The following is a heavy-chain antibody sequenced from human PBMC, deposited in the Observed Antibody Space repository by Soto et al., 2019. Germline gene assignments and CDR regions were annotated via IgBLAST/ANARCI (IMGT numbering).Heavy chain of an antibody. CDR2: ISGSGGHT. J-gene: IGHJ5*02. D-gene: IGHD2-8*01. Sequence: GESLKISCTGSGFSFFSYAMSWVRQAPGKGLEWVSTISGSGGHTYYADSVKGRFVVSRDNDKNTVYLHMSSLTGEDTAVYFCAKIEMGWFAHWGQGTQVTV. CDR1: GFSFFSYA. CDR3: AKIEMGWFAH. V-gene: IGHV3-23*01.